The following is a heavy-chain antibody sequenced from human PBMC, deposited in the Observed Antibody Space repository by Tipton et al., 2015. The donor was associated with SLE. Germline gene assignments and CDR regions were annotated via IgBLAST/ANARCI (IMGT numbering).Heavy chain of an antibody. D-gene: IGHD2-2*01. Sequence: QSGAEVKKPGASVKVSCKASGYTFTGYYMHWVRQAPGQGLEWMGRINPNSGGTNYAQKFQGRVTMTRNTSISTAYMELSSLRSEDTAVYYCARGGYCSSTSCPGPIYYYMDVWGKGTTVTVSS. V-gene: IGHV1-2*06. J-gene: IGHJ6*03. CDR2: INPNSGGT. CDR3: ARGGYCSSTSCPGPIYYYMDV. CDR1: GYTFTGYY.